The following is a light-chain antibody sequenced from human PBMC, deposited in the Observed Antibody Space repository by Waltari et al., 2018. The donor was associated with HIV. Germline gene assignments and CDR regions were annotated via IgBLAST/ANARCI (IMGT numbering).Light chain of an antibody. CDR1: HIRRTN. CDR3: QVWDSTYDSWV. CDR2: DDR. J-gene: IGLJ3*02. V-gene: IGLV3-21*02. Sequence: SYVLTQPPSVSVAPGETARIPCGGHHIRRTNVPWYQQDPGQAPVLVIYDDRARPSGIPERFSGSNSGSTATLTISRVEAGDEADYYCQVWDSTYDSWVFGGGTNLAVL.